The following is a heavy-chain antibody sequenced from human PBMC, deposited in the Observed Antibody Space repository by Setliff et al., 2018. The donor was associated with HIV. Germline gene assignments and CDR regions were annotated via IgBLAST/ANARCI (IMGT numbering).Heavy chain of an antibody. CDR2: IYNSAST. Sequence: SETLSLTCTVSGDSLSTDYWTWIRQPPGKGLEWIGYIYNSASTSYNPSLKSPVTISVDTSKNQFSLKLSSVTASDTAVYYCARHSPSDYWGQGTLVTVSS. J-gene: IGHJ4*02. V-gene: IGHV4-59*08. CDR3: ARHSPSDY. CDR1: GDSLSTDY.